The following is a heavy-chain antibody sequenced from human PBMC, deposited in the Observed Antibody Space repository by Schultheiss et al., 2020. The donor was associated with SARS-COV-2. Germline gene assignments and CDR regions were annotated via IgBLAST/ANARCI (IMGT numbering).Heavy chain of an antibody. CDR1: GGSISSGGYY. V-gene: IGHV4-61*08. Sequence: SQTLSLTCTVSGGSISSGGYYWSWIRQPPGKGLEWIGYIYYSGSTNYNPSLKSRVTISVDTSKNQFSLKLSSVTAADTAVYYCARDSGYGVWFDPWGQGTLVTVSS. J-gene: IGHJ5*02. CDR2: IYYSGST. D-gene: IGHD3-22*01. CDR3: ARDSGYGVWFDP.